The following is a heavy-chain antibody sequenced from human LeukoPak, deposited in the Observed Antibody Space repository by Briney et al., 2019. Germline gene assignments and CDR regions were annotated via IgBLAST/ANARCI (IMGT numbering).Heavy chain of an antibody. CDR2: ISSSSSYI. J-gene: IGHJ4*02. CDR3: ARGDPLIVVVPAAIDY. V-gene: IGHV3-21*01. Sequence: PGGSLRLSCAASGFTFSSYSMNWVRQAPGKGLEWVSSISSSSSYIYYADSVKGRFTISRDNAKNSLYLQMNSLRAEDTAVYYCARGDPLIVVVPAAIDYWGQGTLVTVSS. CDR1: GFTFSSYS. D-gene: IGHD2-2*01.